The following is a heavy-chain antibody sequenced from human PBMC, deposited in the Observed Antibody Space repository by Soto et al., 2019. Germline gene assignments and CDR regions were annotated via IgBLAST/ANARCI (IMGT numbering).Heavy chain of an antibody. D-gene: IGHD6-13*01. CDR1: GFTFSSYA. CDR2: ISYDGSNK. V-gene: IGHV3-30-3*01. J-gene: IGHJ6*02. Sequence: PGGSLRLSCAASGFTFSSYAMHWVRQAPGKGLEWVAVISYDGSNKYYADSVKGRFTISRDNSKNTLYLQMNSLRAEDTAVYYCASFCPYSSSWYIPCNYYGMDVWGQGTTVTVSS. CDR3: ASFCPYSSSWYIPCNYYGMDV.